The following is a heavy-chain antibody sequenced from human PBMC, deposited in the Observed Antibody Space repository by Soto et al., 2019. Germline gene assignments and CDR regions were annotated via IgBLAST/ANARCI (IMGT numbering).Heavy chain of an antibody. CDR2: IKSKTDGGTT. CDR1: GFTFSNAW. Sequence: GGSLRLSCAASGFTFSNAWMNWVRQAPGKGLEWVGRIKSKTDGGTTDYAAPVKGRFTISRDDSKNTLYLQMNSLKTEDTAVYYCTTDLYYYDSSGYYRPPYYYGMDVWGQGTTVTVSS. CDR3: TTDLYYYDSSGYYRPPYYYGMDV. V-gene: IGHV3-15*07. J-gene: IGHJ6*02. D-gene: IGHD3-22*01.